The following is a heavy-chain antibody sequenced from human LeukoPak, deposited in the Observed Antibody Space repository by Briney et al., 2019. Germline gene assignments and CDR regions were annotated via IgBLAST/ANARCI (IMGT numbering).Heavy chain of an antibody. Sequence: PGGSLRLSCAASGFTFSSYEMNWVRQALGKGLEWVSYISSSGSTIYYADSVKGRFTISRDNAENSLYLQMNSLRPEDTALYYCAKDRKWELLVGHAFDIWGQGTMVTVSS. V-gene: IGHV3-48*03. J-gene: IGHJ3*02. D-gene: IGHD1-26*01. CDR3: AKDRKWELLVGHAFDI. CDR1: GFTFSSYE. CDR2: ISSSGSTI.